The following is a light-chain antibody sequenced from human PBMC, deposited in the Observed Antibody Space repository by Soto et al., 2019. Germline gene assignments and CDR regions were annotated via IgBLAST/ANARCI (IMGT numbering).Light chain of an antibody. CDR3: QQYGTSPQT. J-gene: IGKJ1*01. CDR1: QSVRSSY. CDR2: GAS. Sequence: ETVLTQSPGTLSLSPGERASLSCRSSQSVRSSYLAWYQQKPGQAPRLLIFGASSRATGVPDRFTGTGSGTDFPLTISRLEPEDFAVYYCQQYGTSPQTFGQGTKVEIK. V-gene: IGKV3-20*01.